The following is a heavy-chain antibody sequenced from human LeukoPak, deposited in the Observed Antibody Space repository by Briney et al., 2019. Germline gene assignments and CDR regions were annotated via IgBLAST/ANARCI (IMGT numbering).Heavy chain of an antibody. J-gene: IGHJ4*02. CDR1: GYTFTGYY. Sequence: ASVKVSCKASGYTFTGYYMHWVRQAPGQGLEWMGWINPNSGATNYAQKFQGRVTMTRDTSISTAYMELSRLRSDDTAVYYCARNYDSSGYYSFDYWGQGTLVTVSS. CDR2: INPNSGAT. D-gene: IGHD3-22*01. CDR3: ARNYDSSGYYSFDY. V-gene: IGHV1-2*02.